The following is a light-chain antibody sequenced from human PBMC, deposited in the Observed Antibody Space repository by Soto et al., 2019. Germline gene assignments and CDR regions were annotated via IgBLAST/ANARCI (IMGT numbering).Light chain of an antibody. CDR2: AAS. CDR1: QSINTF. CDR3: QQSYTLPRS. V-gene: IGKV1-39*01. J-gene: IGKJ3*01. Sequence: DIQMTQSPSSLSASLGDRVTITCRASQSINTFLNWYQQRPGKAPKLLIYAASNLESGVPSRFSGSGSETDFTLTISSLQPEDFATYYCQQSYTLPRSFGPGTKVDI.